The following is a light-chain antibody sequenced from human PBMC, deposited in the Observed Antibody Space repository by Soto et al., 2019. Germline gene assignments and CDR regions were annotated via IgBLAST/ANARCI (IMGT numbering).Light chain of an antibody. V-gene: IGLV2-14*01. CDR1: SSDVCGYDY. CDR3: SSHTSGSTRV. CDR2: EVT. J-gene: IGLJ1*01. Sequence: QSVLTQPASVSGSPGQSIAISCTGTSSDVCGYDYVSWYQQQPDKAPKLMIYEVTKRPSGVSNRFSGSKSGNTASLTISGLQSEDEADYYSSSHTSGSTRVFGTGTKVTVL.